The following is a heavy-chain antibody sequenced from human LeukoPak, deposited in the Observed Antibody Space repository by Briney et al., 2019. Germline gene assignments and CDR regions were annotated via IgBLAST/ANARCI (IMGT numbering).Heavy chain of an antibody. Sequence: ASVTVSCTASGYTFTSYDINWVRQATGQGLEWMGWMNPNSGNTGYAQKFQGRVTMTRNTSTSTAYMELSGLTSEDAAVYYCARGRRPTSGWSGRVFWGQGTLVTVSS. CDR3: ARGRRPTSGWSGRVF. J-gene: IGHJ4*02. CDR1: GYTFTSYD. CDR2: MNPNSGNT. V-gene: IGHV1-8*01. D-gene: IGHD6-19*01.